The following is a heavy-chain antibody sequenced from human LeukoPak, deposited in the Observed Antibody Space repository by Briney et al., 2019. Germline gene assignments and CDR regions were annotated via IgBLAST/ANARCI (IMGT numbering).Heavy chain of an antibody. D-gene: IGHD2-2*01. CDR3: ARDLTALKCCSSTSCYWRGPFDY. J-gene: IGHJ4*02. V-gene: IGHV1-2*02. CDR1: GYTFTGYY. Sequence: ASVKVSCKASGYTFTGYYMHWVRQAPGQGLEWMGWINPNSGGTNYAQKFQGRVTMTRDTSISTAYMELSRLRSDDTAVYYCARDLTALKCCSSTSCYWRGPFDYWGQGTLVTVSS. CDR2: INPNSGGT.